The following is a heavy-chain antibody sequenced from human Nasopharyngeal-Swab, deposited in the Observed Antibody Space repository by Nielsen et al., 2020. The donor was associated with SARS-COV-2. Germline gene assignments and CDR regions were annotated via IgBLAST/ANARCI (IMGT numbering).Heavy chain of an antibody. V-gene: IGHV3-23*01. CDR3: AKAWGSYRNYFDY. CDR2: ISGSGGST. J-gene: IGHJ4*02. CDR1: GFTFSSYA. Sequence: GGSLRLSCAASGFTFSSYAMNWVRQAPGKGLEWVSAISGSGGSTYYADSVKGRFTISRDNSKNTLYLQMNSLRAEDTAVYYCAKAWGSYRNYFDYWGQGTLVTVSS. D-gene: IGHD3-16*02.